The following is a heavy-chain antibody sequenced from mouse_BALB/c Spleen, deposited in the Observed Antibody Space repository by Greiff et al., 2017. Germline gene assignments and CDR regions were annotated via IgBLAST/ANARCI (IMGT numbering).Heavy chain of an antibody. D-gene: IGHD3-2*02. CDR2: IYPGSGST. J-gene: IGHJ2*01. CDR1: GYTFTSYW. CDR3: TRSGDY. Sequence: LQQPGSELVRPGASVKLSCKASGYTFTSYWMHWVKQRPGQGLEWIGNIYPGSGSTNYDEKFKSKATLTVDTSSSTAYMQLSSLTSEDSAVYYFTRSGDYWGQGTTLTVSS. V-gene: IGHV1S22*01.